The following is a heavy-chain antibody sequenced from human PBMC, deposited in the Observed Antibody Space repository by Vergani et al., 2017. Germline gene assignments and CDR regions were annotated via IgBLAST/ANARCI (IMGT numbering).Heavy chain of an antibody. CDR1: GGSITRSSYY. J-gene: IGHJ4*02. V-gene: IGHV4-39*01. CDR2: IYRSGGA. CDR3: ARTESFILRYFHWAL. Sequence: QVQLQESGPGLVKPSQTLSLTCTVSGGSITRSSYYWGWIRQPPGKGLEWIGNIYRSGGAYYNPSLKGRVTISVDTSKNQFSLEVTSVTAADTVIYFCARTESFILRYFHWALWGQGTLVTVSS. D-gene: IGHD3-9*01.